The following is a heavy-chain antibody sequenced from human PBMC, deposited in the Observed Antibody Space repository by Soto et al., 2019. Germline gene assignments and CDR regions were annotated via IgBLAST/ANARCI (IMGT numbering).Heavy chain of an antibody. CDR1: GFTFSNYG. J-gene: IGHJ6*02. D-gene: IGHD3-10*01. Sequence: QVQLVESGGGVVQPGRSLRVSCAASGFTFSNYGMHWVRQAPGKGLEWVAVISNGGLNKYYADSVKGRFTISRDDSKNTLYLQMNSLRPEDTAVYYCARPRGDYYYYYGMDVWGQGTTVTVSS. CDR3: ARPRGDYYYYYGMDV. CDR2: ISNGGLNK. V-gene: IGHV3-30*03.